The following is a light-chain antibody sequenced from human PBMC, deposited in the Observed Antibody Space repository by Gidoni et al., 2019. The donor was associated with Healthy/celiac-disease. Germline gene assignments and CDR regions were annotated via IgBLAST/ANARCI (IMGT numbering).Light chain of an antibody. Sequence: QSALTQPRSVSGSPGQSVTISCTGTSRDVGGYNYVPWYQPHPGKAPKLMIYDVSTRPSGVPDRVSGSKSGNTASLTISGLQAEDEADYYCCSYAGSYTFAVFGGGTKLTVL. CDR1: SRDVGGYNY. CDR3: CSYAGSYTFAV. V-gene: IGLV2-11*01. CDR2: DVS. J-gene: IGLJ2*01.